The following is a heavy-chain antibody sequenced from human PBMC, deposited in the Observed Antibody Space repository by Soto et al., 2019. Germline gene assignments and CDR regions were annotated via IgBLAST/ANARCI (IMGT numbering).Heavy chain of an antibody. CDR1: GGKLRSYA. J-gene: IGHJ5*02. Sequence: GASVKVSCKASGGKLRSYAISWVRQAPGQGLEWMGGIIPIFGTASNAQKCQGRVTITADKSTSTDYMELRSLRSEATAVYYCARRGGQGLGNWFDPCGQGTMVTVSS. D-gene: IGHD6-19*01. V-gene: IGHV1-69*06. CDR3: ARRGGQGLGNWFDP. CDR2: IIPIFGTA.